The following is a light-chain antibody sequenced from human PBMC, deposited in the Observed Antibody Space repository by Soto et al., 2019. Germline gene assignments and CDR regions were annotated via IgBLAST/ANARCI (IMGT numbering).Light chain of an antibody. CDR3: CSFAGRIFG. V-gene: IGLV2-11*01. CDR2: DVN. J-gene: IGLJ1*01. CDR1: SSDVGGHNH. Sequence: QSALTQPRSVSGSPGQSVTVSCTGTSSDVGGHNHVSWYQQHPGKAPKLMISDVNKRPSGVPDRFSGSKSGNTASLTISGLQAEDEADYYCCSFAGRIFGFGTGTKVTVL.